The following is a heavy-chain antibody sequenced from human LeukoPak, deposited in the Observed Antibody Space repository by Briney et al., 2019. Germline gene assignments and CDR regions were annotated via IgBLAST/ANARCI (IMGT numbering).Heavy chain of an antibody. Sequence: GGSLRLSCAASGFTFDEYGMSWVRQAPGKGLEWVSGISLNGGSSGYADSVKGRFTISRDNAKNSLYLQMNSLRAEDTALYFCVRSITMFQLWGQGTLVSVSS. J-gene: IGHJ1*01. CDR3: VRSITMFQL. V-gene: IGHV3-20*04. CDR1: GFTFDEYG. CDR2: ISLNGGSS. D-gene: IGHD3-10*01.